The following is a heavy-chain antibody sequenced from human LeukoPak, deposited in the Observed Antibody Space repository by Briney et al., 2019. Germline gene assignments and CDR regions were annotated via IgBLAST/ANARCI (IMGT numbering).Heavy chain of an antibody. V-gene: IGHV1-69*05. CDR2: IIPIFGTA. CDR3: ARHTTVVPPHYFDY. CDR1: GGTFSSYA. Sequence: GASVKVSCKASGGTFSSYAISWVRQAPGQGLEWMGGIIPIFGTANYAQKFQGRVTITTDESTSTAYMELSSLRSEDTAVYYCARHTTVVPPHYFDYWGQGALVTVSS. J-gene: IGHJ4*02. D-gene: IGHD4-17*01.